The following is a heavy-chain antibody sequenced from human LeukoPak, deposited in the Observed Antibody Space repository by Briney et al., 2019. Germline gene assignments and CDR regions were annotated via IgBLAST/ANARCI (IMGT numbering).Heavy chain of an antibody. D-gene: IGHD2-15*01. CDR3: AKTHGPYCSGGTCLDHYYYMDV. Sequence: PGGSLSLSCLASGFTLSNYWMHWVRPAPGKGLVWVSGINTVGTNTRYTGSVKGRFTLHRDNSKNTLYLQMNSLRVEDRGIYYCAKTHGPYCSGGTCLDHYYYMDVWGKGTTDTVSS. CDR1: GFTLSNYW. CDR2: INTVGTNT. J-gene: IGHJ6*03. V-gene: IGHV3-74*01.